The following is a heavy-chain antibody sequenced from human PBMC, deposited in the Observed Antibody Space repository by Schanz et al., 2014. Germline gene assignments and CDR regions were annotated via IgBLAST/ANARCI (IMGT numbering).Heavy chain of an antibody. CDR3: PADLWFGAVWGVW. D-gene: IGHD3-10*01. V-gene: IGHV3-15*01. CDR1: GFTFSSYS. CDR2: IKSKTDGGTR. J-gene: IGHJ4*02. Sequence: EVQLVESGGGLVQPGGSLRLSCTASGFTFSSYSMNWVRQAPGKGLQWVARIKSKTDGGTRDYAAPVKGRFTISTDDSKNTGYLQMNTLQTEDAAVYSCPADLWFGAVWGVWWGQGTLVTVSS.